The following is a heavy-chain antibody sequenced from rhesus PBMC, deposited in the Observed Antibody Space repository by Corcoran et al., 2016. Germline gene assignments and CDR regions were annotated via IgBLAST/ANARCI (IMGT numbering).Heavy chain of an antibody. V-gene: IGHV4-65*02. D-gene: IGHD4-29*01. J-gene: IGHJ5-2*02. CDR2: IGDSSGSI. CDR3: ARSPVAVTLGWDV. Sequence: QMQLQESGPGLVKPSETLSLTCGVSGGSISSSNWWSWIRQPPGNGLEWIGNIGDSSGSIHYNPSLKSRVTISKDTSKNQFSLKLSSVTAADTAVYYCARSPVAVTLGWDVWGRGVLVTVSS. CDR1: GGSISSSNW.